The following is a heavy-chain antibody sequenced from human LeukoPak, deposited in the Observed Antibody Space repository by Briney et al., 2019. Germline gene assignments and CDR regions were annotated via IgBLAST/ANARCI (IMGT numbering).Heavy chain of an antibody. CDR2: SSSSGSTI. D-gene: IGHD3/OR15-3a*01. Sequence: GGSLRLSCAAPGFTLSDHYMSWIRQAPGKGLEWVSYSSSSGSTIYYADSVKGRFAISRDNAKNSLYLQMNSLRAEDTAVYYCARRRDFIDYWGQGTLVTVSS. J-gene: IGHJ4*02. V-gene: IGHV3-11*01. CDR3: ARRRDFIDY. CDR1: GFTLSDHY.